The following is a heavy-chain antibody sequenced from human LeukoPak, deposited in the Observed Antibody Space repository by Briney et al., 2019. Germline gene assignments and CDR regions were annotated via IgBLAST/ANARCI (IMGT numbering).Heavy chain of an antibody. CDR3: AKDVSESGDAFDI. V-gene: IGHV3-43*02. Sequence: GGSLRLSCAASGFTFDDYAMHWVRQAPGKGLDWVSLISGDGDITYYADSVKGRFTISRDNSKNSLYLQMNSLRTEDTALYYCAKDVSESGDAFDIWGRGTMVTVSS. CDR1: GFTFDDYA. D-gene: IGHD3-3*01. J-gene: IGHJ3*02. CDR2: ISGDGDIT.